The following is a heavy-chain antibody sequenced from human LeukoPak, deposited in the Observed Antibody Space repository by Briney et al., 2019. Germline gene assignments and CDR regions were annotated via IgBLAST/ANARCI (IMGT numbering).Heavy chain of an antibody. CDR1: GGSFSGYY. CDR3: ARGVRITMVRGVIDYFDY. Sequence: SETLSLTCAVYGGSFSGYYWSWIRQPPGKGLEWIGEINHSGSTNYNPSLKSRVTISVDTSKNQFSLKLSSVTAADTAVYYCARGVRITMVRGVIDYFDYWGQGTLVTVSS. J-gene: IGHJ4*02. CDR2: INHSGST. V-gene: IGHV4-34*01. D-gene: IGHD3-10*01.